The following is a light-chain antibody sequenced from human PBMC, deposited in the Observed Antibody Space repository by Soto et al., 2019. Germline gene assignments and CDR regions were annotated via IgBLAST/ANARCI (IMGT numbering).Light chain of an antibody. CDR2: DAS. V-gene: IGKV3-11*01. Sequence: EIVLTQSPATLSLSPGERATLSCRASQSVSSYLAWYQQKPGQAPRLLIYDASNRATGIPARFSGSGSGTDFTLTISSLEPEDFAVYCCQQRSNWPRITFGPGNKVDIK. J-gene: IGKJ3*01. CDR1: QSVSSY. CDR3: QQRSNWPRIT.